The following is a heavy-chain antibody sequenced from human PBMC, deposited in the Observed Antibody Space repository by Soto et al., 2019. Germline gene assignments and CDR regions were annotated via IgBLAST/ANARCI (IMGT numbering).Heavy chain of an antibody. CDR3: AMSETIQLWSSFDY. CDR1: GGSISSYY. CDR2: IYYSGST. J-gene: IGHJ4*02. V-gene: IGHV4-59*01. Sequence: SETLSLTCTVSGGSISSYYWSWIRQPPGKGLEWIGYIYYSGSTNYNPSLKSRVTISVDTSKNQFSLKLSSVTAADTAVYYCAMSETIQLWSSFDYWGQGTLVTVSS. D-gene: IGHD5-18*01.